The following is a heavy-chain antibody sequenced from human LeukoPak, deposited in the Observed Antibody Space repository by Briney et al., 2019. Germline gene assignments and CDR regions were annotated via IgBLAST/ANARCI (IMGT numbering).Heavy chain of an antibody. Sequence: SETLSLTCAVYGGSFSGYYWSWIRQPPGKGLEWIGEINHSGSTNYNPSLKSRVTISVDTSKNQFSLKLSSVTAADTAVYYCASTQVVPAAIYWFDPWGQGTLVTVSP. CDR1: GGSFSGYY. CDR3: ASTQVVPAAIYWFDP. D-gene: IGHD2-2*01. CDR2: INHSGST. J-gene: IGHJ5*02. V-gene: IGHV4-34*01.